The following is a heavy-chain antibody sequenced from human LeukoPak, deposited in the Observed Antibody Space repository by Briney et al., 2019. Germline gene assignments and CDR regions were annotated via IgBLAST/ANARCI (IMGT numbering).Heavy chain of an antibody. D-gene: IGHD6-19*01. Sequence: PSETLSLTCTVSGGSISSSSYYWGWIRQPPGKGLEWIGSIYYSGSTYYNPSPKSRVTISVDTSKNQFSLKLSSVTAADTAVYYCAREIAVAGRGGFSRRFDYWGQGTLVTVSS. CDR2: IYYSGST. V-gene: IGHV4-39*07. CDR1: GGSISSSSYY. J-gene: IGHJ4*02. CDR3: AREIAVAGRGGFSRRFDY.